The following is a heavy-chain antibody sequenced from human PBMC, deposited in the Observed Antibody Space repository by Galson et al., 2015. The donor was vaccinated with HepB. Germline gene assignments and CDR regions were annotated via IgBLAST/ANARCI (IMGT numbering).Heavy chain of an antibody. Sequence: SVKVSCKASGYTFTSYYMHWVRQAPGQGLEWMGIINPSGGSTSYAQKFQGRVTMTRDTSTSTVYMELSSLRSEDTAVYYCAREIRFLEWSLDAFDIWAKGQWSPSLQ. CDR2: INPSGGST. D-gene: IGHD3-3*01. J-gene: IGHJ3*02. CDR1: GYTFTSYY. CDR3: AREIRFLEWSLDAFDI. V-gene: IGHV1-46*01.